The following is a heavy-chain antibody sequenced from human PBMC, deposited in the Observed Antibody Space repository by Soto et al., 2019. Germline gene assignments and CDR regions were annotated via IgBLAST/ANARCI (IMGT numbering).Heavy chain of an antibody. CDR2: INPSGGSA. CDR3: ARDSGPHVLDY. D-gene: IGHD2-15*01. V-gene: IGHV1-46*01. Sequence: ASVKVSCKASGYTFSSYHMHWARQAPGQGLEWMGIINPSGGSATYAQKFQGRVTMTRDTSTSTVYMELSSLRSEDTAVYYCARDSGPHVLDYWGQGTLVTVSS. CDR1: GYTFSSYH. J-gene: IGHJ4*02.